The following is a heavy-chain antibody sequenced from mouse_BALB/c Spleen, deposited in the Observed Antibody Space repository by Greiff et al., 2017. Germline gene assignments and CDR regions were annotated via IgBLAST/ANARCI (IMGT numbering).Heavy chain of an antibody. V-gene: IGHV3-2*02. J-gene: IGHJ4*01. CDR2: ISYSGST. D-gene: IGHD4-1*01. CDR3: ARSNWAMDY. CDR1: GYSITSDYA. Sequence: DVQLQESGPGLVKPSQSLSLTCTVTGYSITSDYAWNWIRQFPGNKLEWMGYISYSGSTSYNPSLKSRISITRDTSKNQFFLQLNSVTTEDTATYYCARSNWAMDYWGQGTSVTVSA.